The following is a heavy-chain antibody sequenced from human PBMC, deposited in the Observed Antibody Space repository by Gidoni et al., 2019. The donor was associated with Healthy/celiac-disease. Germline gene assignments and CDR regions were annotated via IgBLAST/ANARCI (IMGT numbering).Heavy chain of an antibody. CDR2: ISSSSSYI. CDR1: GFTFSSYS. CDR3: ARDTGASYYDFWSGYYDY. J-gene: IGHJ4*02. V-gene: IGHV3-21*01. Sequence: EVQLVESGGGLVKPGGSLRLSCAASGFTFSSYSMNWVRQAPGKGLEWVSSISSSSSYIYYADSVKGRFTISRDNAKNSLYLQMNSLRAEDTAVYYCARDTGASYYDFWSGYYDYWGQGTLVTVSS. D-gene: IGHD3-3*01.